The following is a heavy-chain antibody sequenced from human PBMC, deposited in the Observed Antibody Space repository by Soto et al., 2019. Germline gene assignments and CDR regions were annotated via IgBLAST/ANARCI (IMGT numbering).Heavy chain of an antibody. J-gene: IGHJ4*02. D-gene: IGHD6-13*01. CDR3: ASGASRWYPYFFDS. V-gene: IGHV1-69*01. Sequence: QAQVVQSGAEVRKPGSSVKLSCKASEGTFNSYAIAWVRQAPGQGLEWMGGIIPYYNTLNYAQKFQDRVTXXXXXXXXXVYMELSSLRSDDTAVYFCASGASRWYPYFFDSWAQGTLVTVSS. CDR2: IIPYYNTL. CDR1: EGTFNSYA.